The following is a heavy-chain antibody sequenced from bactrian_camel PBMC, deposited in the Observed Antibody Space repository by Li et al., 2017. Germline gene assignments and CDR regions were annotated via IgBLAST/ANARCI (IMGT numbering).Heavy chain of an antibody. D-gene: IGHD6*01. CDR2: IDIDGNT. CDR1: GSTRNC. Sequence: DVQLVESGGGSMQAGGSLRLSCTVSGSTRNCMGWFRQAPGKEREGVAGIDIDGNTDYVDSVKGRFTISRDNAKNTVYLQMNSLRPEDTAMYYCVVRRMRECEGSWYRGGYTGLGTQVTVS. J-gene: IGHJ4*01. V-gene: IGHV3S10*01.